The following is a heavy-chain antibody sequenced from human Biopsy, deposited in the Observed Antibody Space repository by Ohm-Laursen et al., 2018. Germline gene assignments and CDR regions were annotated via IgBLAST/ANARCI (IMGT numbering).Heavy chain of an antibody. D-gene: IGHD2-2*01. J-gene: IGHJ5*02. CDR2: ISSDGSTT. CDR3: ARGIVEVPTSTRWFDP. V-gene: IGHV3-74*03. Sequence: SLRLPCAASGFTFSWFWMNWVRQAPGRGLVWVSRISSDGSTTEYADFVKGRFTISRDNAKSTLYLQMNSLTAEDAAVYYCARGIVEVPTSTRWFDPWGQGTLVSVSS. CDR1: GFTFSWFW.